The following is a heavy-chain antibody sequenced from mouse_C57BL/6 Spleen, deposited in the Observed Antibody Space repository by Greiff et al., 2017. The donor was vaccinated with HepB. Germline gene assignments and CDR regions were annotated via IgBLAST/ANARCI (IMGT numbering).Heavy chain of an antibody. Sequence: VQLQHSGPELVKPGASVKISCKASGYAFSSSWMNWVKQRPGKGLEWIGRIYPGDGDTNYNGKFKGKATLTADKSSSTAYMQLSSLTSEDSAVYFCARGGYGSSFAYWGQGTLVTVSA. CDR3: ARGGYGSSFAY. D-gene: IGHD1-1*01. V-gene: IGHV1-82*01. CDR2: IYPGDGDT. CDR1: GYAFSSSW. J-gene: IGHJ3*01.